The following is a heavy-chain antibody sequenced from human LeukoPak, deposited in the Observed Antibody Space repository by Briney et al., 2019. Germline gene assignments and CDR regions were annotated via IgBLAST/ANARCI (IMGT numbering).Heavy chain of an antibody. CDR1: GFTFSSHA. CDR3: AKDYCSSAICPADY. Sequence: GRSLRLSCTASGFTFSSHAMSWVRQAAGKRLEWVSSISASGGTTFHSGSVKGRFTISRDNSKKVLYLQMNGLRVEDTAIYYCAKDYCSSAICPADYWGQGTQVTVSS. J-gene: IGHJ4*02. V-gene: IGHV3-23*01. D-gene: IGHD6-19*01. CDR2: ISASGGTT.